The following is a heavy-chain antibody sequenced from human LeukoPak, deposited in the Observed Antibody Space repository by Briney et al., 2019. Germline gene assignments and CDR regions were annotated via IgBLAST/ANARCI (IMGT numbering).Heavy chain of an antibody. Sequence: GRSLRLSCAASGFTFSSYGMHWVRQAPGKGLEWVAVIWYDGSNKYYADSVKGRFTISRDNSKNTLYLQMNSLRAEDTAVYYCARSSGYYGVDYFDYWGQGTLVTVSS. V-gene: IGHV3-33*01. D-gene: IGHD3-22*01. J-gene: IGHJ4*02. CDR3: ARSSGYYGVDYFDY. CDR2: IWYDGSNK. CDR1: GFTFSSYG.